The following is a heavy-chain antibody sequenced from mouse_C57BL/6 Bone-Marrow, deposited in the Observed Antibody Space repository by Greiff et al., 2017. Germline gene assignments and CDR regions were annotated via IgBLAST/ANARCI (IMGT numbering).Heavy chain of an antibody. CDR1: GYTFTSYW. D-gene: IGHD2-2*01. V-gene: IGHV1-52*01. CDR3: AREDGYDGGYSDV. J-gene: IGHJ1*03. Sequence: QVQLQQPGAELVRPGSSVKLSCKASGYTFTSYWMHWVKQRPIQGLEWIGNIDPSDSETHYNQKFKDKATLTVDKSSSTAYMQLSSLTSEDSAVYYGAREDGYDGGYSDVWGTGTTVTVSS. CDR2: IDPSDSET.